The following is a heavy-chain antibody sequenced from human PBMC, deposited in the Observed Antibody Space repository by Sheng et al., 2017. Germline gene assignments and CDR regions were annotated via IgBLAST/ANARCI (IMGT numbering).Heavy chain of an antibody. Sequence: QLQLQESGPGLVKPSETLSLTCIVSDGSISTSSYYWAWIRQPPGKGLEWIGSIYYSGSTFYKPSLKSRVTISVDMSKNQFSLNLRSVTAADTAVYYCARVQDYSPNMDVWGQGTTVTVSS. CDR2: IYYSGST. D-gene: IGHD3-10*01. V-gene: IGHV4-39*07. CDR3: ARVQDYSPNMDV. J-gene: IGHJ6*02. CDR1: DGSISTSSYY.